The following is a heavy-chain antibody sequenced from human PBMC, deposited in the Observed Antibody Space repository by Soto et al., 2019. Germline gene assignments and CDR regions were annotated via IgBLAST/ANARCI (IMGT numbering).Heavy chain of an antibody. V-gene: IGHV1-18*04. J-gene: IGHJ3*02. CDR2: ISAYNGNT. D-gene: IGHD6-13*01. CDR1: GYTFTSYG. Sequence: ASVKVSCKASGYTFTSYGISWVRQAPGQGLEWMGWISAYNGNTNYAQKLQGRVTMTTDTSTSTAHMELRSLRSDDTAVYYCAIMLGIAAAGTRGDDAFDIWGQGTMVTVSS. CDR3: AIMLGIAAAGTRGDDAFDI.